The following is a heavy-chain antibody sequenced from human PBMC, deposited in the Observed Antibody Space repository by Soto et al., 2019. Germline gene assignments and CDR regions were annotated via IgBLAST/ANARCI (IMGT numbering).Heavy chain of an antibody. CDR3: ARGSGYDWSYFDY. Sequence: SETLSLTCTVSGGSISSGGYYWSWIRQHPGKGLEWIGYIYHTGSTYYTPSLKSRLTMSVDTSKNQFSLKLSSVTAADTAVYYCARGSGYDWSYFDYWGQGTLVTVSS. J-gene: IGHJ4*02. D-gene: IGHD5-12*01. CDR2: IYHTGST. CDR1: GGSISSGGYY. V-gene: IGHV4-30-4*08.